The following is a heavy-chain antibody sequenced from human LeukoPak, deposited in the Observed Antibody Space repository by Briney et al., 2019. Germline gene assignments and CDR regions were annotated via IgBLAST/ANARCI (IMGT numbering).Heavy chain of an antibody. Sequence: GGSLRLSCAASGFTFSSYEVNWVRQAPGKGLEWVSYISSSGSTIYYADSVKGRFTISRDNAKNSLYLQMNSLRAEDTAVYYCASRLSSGWSFDYWGQGTLVTVSS. CDR3: ASRLSSGWSFDY. D-gene: IGHD6-19*01. J-gene: IGHJ4*02. CDR1: GFTFSSYE. V-gene: IGHV3-48*03. CDR2: ISSSGSTI.